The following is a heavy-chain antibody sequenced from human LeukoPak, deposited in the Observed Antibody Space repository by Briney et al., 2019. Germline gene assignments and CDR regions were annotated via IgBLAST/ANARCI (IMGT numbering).Heavy chain of an antibody. V-gene: IGHV5-10-1*01. J-gene: IGHJ4*02. CDR1: GYSFTSYW. D-gene: IGHD3-22*01. CDR3: ARIISGDSSGYWDDY. CDR2: IDPSDSYT. Sequence: GESLRISCKGSGYSFTSYWISWVRQMPGKGLEWMGRIDPSDSYTNYSPSFQGHVTISAVKSISTAYLQWSSLKASDTAMYYCARIISGDSSGYWDDYWGQGTLVTVSS.